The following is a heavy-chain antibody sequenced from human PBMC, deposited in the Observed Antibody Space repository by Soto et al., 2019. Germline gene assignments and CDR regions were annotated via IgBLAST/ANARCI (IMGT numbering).Heavy chain of an antibody. CDR2: ISGSGGST. D-gene: IGHD3-22*01. CDR3: AKDRYDSSGYYSFWADY. V-gene: IGHV3-23*01. CDR1: GFTFSSYA. Sequence: PGGSLRLSCAASGFTFSSYAMSWVRQAPGKGLEWVSAISGSGGSTYYADSVKGRFTISRDNSKNTLYLQMNSLRAEDTAVYYCAKDRYDSSGYYSFWADYWGHGTLVTVSS. J-gene: IGHJ4*01.